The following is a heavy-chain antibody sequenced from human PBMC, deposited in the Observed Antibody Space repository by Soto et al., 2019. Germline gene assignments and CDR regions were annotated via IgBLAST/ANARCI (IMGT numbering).Heavy chain of an antibody. D-gene: IGHD1-26*01. J-gene: IGHJ5*02. Sequence: QVQLVQSGAEVKKPGASVKVSCKASGYTFTSYGISWVRQAPGQGLEWMGWISAYNGNTNYAQKLQGRVTMTTDTSTSTAYMELRSLRSDDTAVYYFARGAEERWELLPGRYWFDPWGQGTLVTVSS. CDR1: GYTFTSYG. CDR2: ISAYNGNT. V-gene: IGHV1-18*01. CDR3: ARGAEERWELLPGRYWFDP.